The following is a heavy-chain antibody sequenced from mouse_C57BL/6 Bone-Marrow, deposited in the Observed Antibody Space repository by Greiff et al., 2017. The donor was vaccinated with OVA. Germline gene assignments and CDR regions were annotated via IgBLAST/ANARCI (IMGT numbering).Heavy chain of an antibody. CDR3: ARSQLGSWYFDV. CDR1: GYTFTSYG. D-gene: IGHD3-1*01. J-gene: IGHJ1*03. V-gene: IGHV1-81*01. CDR2: IYPRSGNT. Sequence: QVQLQQSGAELARPGASVKLSCKASGYTFTSYGISWVKQRTGQGLEWIGEIYPRSGNTYYNEKFKGKATLTADKSSSTAYMERRSLTSEDSAVYLCARSQLGSWYFDVWGTGTTVTVSS.